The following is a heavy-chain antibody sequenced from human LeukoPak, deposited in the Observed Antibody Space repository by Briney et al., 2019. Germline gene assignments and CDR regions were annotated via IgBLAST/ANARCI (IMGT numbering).Heavy chain of an antibody. CDR1: GYSISSGYY. V-gene: IGHV4-38-2*02. CDR2: IYHSGST. Sequence: SETLSLTCTVSGYSISSGYYWGWIRQPPGKGLEWIGSIYHSGSTYYSPSLKSRVTISVDTSKNQFSLELSSVTAADTAVYYCARVAERTWLPNDAAFDIWGLGTMVTVSS. D-gene: IGHD3-9*01. J-gene: IGHJ3*02. CDR3: ARVAERTWLPNDAAFDI.